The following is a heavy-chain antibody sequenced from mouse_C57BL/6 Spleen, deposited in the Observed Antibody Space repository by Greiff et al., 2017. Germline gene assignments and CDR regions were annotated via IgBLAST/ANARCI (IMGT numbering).Heavy chain of an antibody. CDR3: ARKDYYGSSYWYFDV. V-gene: IGHV5-17*01. CDR2: ISSGSSTI. Sequence: EVHLVESGGGLVKPGGSLKLSCAASGFTFSDYGMHWVRQAPEKGLEWVAYISSGSSTIYYADTVKGRFTISRDNAKNTLFLQMTSLRSEDTAMYYCARKDYYGSSYWYFDVWGTGTTVTVSS. D-gene: IGHD1-1*01. J-gene: IGHJ1*03. CDR1: GFTFSDYG.